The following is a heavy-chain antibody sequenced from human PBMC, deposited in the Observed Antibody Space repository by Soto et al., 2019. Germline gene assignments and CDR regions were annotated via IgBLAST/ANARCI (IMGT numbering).Heavy chain of an antibody. D-gene: IGHD2-15*01. V-gene: IGHV3-21*01. Sequence: EVQLVESGGGLVKPGGSLRLSCAASGFTFSSYSMNWVRQAPGKGLEWVSSISSSSSYIYYADSVKGRFTISRYNAKNSLYLQMNSLRAEDTAVYYCARVGGYYYYYMDVWGKGTAVTVSS. CDR3: ARVGGYYYYYMDV. CDR1: GFTFSSYS. CDR2: ISSSSSYI. J-gene: IGHJ6*03.